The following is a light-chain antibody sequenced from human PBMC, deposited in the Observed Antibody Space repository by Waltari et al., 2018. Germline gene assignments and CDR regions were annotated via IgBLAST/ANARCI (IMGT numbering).Light chain of an antibody. CDR3: QQYYSIPVT. CDR2: WAS. CDR1: QSVLYSSNNKNY. J-gene: IGKJ4*01. Sequence: DIVMTQSPDSLAVSLGERVTINCKSSQSVLYSSNNKNYLAWYQQKPGQPPKLLIYWASTRESGVPDRFSGSGSGTDFTLTISSLQAEDVAVYYCQQYYSIPVTFGGGTKVEIK. V-gene: IGKV4-1*01.